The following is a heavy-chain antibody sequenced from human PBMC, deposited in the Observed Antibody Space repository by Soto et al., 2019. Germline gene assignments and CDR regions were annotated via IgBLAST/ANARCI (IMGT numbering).Heavy chain of an antibody. CDR1: GDSISNGGYY. J-gene: IGHJ4*02. CDR3: AKEKVQGVINAFDF. CDR2: IYHSGST. V-gene: IGHV4-31*03. D-gene: IGHD3-10*01. Sequence: SETLSLTCTVSGDSISNGGYYWNWIRQHPGKGLERIGYIYHSGSTYYNPTLKSRVTISVDTSKNQLSLKLSSVTAAVTFVYFCAKEKVQGVINAFDFSGQGTLVTVSS.